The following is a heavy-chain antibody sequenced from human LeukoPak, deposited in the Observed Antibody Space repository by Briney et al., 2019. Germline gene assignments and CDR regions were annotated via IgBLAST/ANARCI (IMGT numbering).Heavy chain of an antibody. J-gene: IGHJ4*02. V-gene: IGHV4-59*01. CDR2: IYYSGST. Sequence: PSETLSLTCTVSGGSISSYYWSWIRQPPGKGLEWIGYIYYSGSTNYNPSLKSRVTISVDTSKNQFSLKLSSVTAADTAVYFCARGRGTPTTVVTPFDYWGQGTLVTVSA. CDR1: GGSISSYY. D-gene: IGHD4-23*01. CDR3: ARGRGTPTTVVTPFDY.